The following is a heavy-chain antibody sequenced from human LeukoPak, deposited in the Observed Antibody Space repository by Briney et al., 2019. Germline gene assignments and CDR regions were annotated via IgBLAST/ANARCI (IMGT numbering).Heavy chain of an antibody. CDR3: ARATYYYGSGSYPPGH. CDR1: GGTFSSYA. Sequence: GASVKVSCKASGGTFSSYAISWVRQAPGQGLEWMGGIIPIFGTANYARKFQGRVTITADESTSTAYMELSSLRSEDTAVYYCARATYYYGSGSYPPGHWGQGTLVTVSS. V-gene: IGHV1-69*13. D-gene: IGHD3-10*01. J-gene: IGHJ4*02. CDR2: IIPIFGTA.